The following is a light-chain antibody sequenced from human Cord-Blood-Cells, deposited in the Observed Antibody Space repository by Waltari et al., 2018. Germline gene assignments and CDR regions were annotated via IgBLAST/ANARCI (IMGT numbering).Light chain of an antibody. CDR3: CSYAGSYTYV. V-gene: IGLV2-11*01. CDR2: DVS. J-gene: IGLJ1*01. CDR1: SSDVGVYNY. Sequence: QSALTQPRSVSGSPGQSVTISCTGTSSDVGVYNYVSWYQQHPVKAPKLMIYDVSKRPSGVPDRFSGSKSGNTASLTISGLQAEDEADYYCCSYAGSYTYVFGTGTKVTVL.